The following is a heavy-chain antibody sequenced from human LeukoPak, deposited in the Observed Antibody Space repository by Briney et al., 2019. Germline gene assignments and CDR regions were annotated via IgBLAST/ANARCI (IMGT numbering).Heavy chain of an antibody. CDR1: GYTFTGYY. CDR3: ARRIAGDSSSWPNNWFDP. CDR2: INPNSGGT. D-gene: IGHD6-13*01. V-gene: IGHV1-2*06. J-gene: IGHJ5*02. Sequence: ASVKVSCKASGYTFTGYYMHWVRQAPGQGLEWMGRINPNSGGTNYAQKFQGRVTMTRDTSISTAYMELSRLRSDDTAVYYCARRIAGDSSSWPNNWFDPWGQGTLVTVSS.